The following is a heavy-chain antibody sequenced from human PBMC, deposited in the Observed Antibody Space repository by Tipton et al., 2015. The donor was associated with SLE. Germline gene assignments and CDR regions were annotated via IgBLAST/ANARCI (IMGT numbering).Heavy chain of an antibody. CDR2: ISYSGST. J-gene: IGHJ4*02. CDR3: ARQLVGNLFDY. D-gene: IGHD4-23*01. CDR1: DDSIRDYY. V-gene: IGHV4-59*08. Sequence: TLSLTCSVSDDSIRDYYFSWIRQPPGKELEWIGYISYSGSTVYNPSLESRVTISLDTSKNHLSLKLSSVTAADTAVYYCARQLVGNLFDYWGQGTLVTVSS.